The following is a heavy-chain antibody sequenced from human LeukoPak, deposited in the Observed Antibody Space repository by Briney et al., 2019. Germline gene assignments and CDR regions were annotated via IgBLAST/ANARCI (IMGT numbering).Heavy chain of an antibody. CDR2: IDKKDKGYATAT. CDR1: GFTFSGSA. Sequence: GGSLRLSCAASGFTFSGSAIHWVRQSSGKGLEWVGQIDKKDKGYATATAYAASVKGRFTISRDDLINTLYLQMNSLRAEDTAVYYCAKGQDSGYDSSGYYGDNFDYWGQGTLVTVSS. CDR3: AKGQDSGYDSSGYYGDNFDY. V-gene: IGHV3-73*01. J-gene: IGHJ4*02. D-gene: IGHD3-22*01.